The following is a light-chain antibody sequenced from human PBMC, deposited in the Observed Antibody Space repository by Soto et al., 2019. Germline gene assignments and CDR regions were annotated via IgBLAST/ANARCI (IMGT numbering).Light chain of an antibody. J-gene: IGLJ2*01. CDR3: QSYDSSLSVV. Sequence: QSVLTQPPSVSGAPGQRVTISCTGSSSNIGAGYDVHWYQQLPGTAPKLLIYGNSNRPSMVPDRFSGSKSGTSASLNITGIQAEDEADYYCQSYDSSLSVVFGGGTKLTVL. CDR2: GNS. CDR1: SSNIGAGYD. V-gene: IGLV1-40*01.